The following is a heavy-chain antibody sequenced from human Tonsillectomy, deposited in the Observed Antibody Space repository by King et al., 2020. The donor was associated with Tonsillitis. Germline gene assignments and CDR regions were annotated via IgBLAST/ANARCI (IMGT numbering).Heavy chain of an antibody. V-gene: IGHV3-23*04. CDR2: ISGSGGST. CDR3: AKAAQPNRDWYFDL. CDR1: GFTFSSYA. Sequence: EVQLVESGGGLVQPGGSLRLSCAASGFTFSSYAMSWVRQAPGKGLEWVSGISGSGGSTYYADSVKGRFIISRDNSKNTLYLQMKSLRAEDPAVYYCAKAAQPNRDWYFDLWGRGTLVTVSS. J-gene: IGHJ2*01. D-gene: IGHD1-14*01.